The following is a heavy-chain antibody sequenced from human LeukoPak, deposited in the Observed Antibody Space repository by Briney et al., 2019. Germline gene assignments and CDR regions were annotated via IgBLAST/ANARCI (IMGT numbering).Heavy chain of an antibody. CDR1: GGSFSGYY. J-gene: IGHJ4*02. CDR3: ARTQYRPFDY. D-gene: IGHD5-18*01. V-gene: IGHV4-34*01. CDR2: INHSGGT. Sequence: PSETLSLTCAVYGGSFSGYYWSWIRQPPGKGLEWIGEINHSGGTNYNPSLKSRVTISVDTSKNQFSLKLSSVTAADTAVYYCARTQYRPFDYWGQGTLVTVSS.